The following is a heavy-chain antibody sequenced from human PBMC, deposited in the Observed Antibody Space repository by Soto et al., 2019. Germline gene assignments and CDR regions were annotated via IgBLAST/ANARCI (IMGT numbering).Heavy chain of an antibody. Sequence: QLQLQESGPGLVKPSETLSLTCTVSGGSISSSSYYWCWIRQPPGKGLEWIGSIYYSGSTYYNPSLKSRVTISVDTSKNQFSLKLSSVTAADTAVYYWARLGTIFAFDYWGQGTLVTVSS. CDR1: GGSISSSSYY. CDR3: ARLGTIFAFDY. CDR2: IYYSGST. J-gene: IGHJ4*02. V-gene: IGHV4-39*01. D-gene: IGHD3-9*01.